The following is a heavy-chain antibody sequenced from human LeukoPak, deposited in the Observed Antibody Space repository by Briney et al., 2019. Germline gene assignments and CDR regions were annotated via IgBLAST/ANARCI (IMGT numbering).Heavy chain of an antibody. V-gene: IGHV1-69*01. J-gene: IGHJ6*02. CDR3: ARGLSRWSTPTSSYYYRMDV. CDR1: GGTLSSYS. Sequence: ASVKVSCKASGGTLSSYSIGWVRQAPGQGLEWMGGIIPIFGSANYAQKFQGRVTITADDSTNTAYMELSSLRSEDTAFYYCARGLSRWSTPTSSYYYRMDVWGQGTTVVVSS. CDR2: IIPIFGSA. D-gene: IGHD4-23*01.